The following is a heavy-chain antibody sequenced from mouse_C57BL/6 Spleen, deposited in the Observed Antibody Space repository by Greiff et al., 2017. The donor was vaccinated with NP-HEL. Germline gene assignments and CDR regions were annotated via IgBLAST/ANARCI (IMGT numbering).Heavy chain of an antibody. CDR3: ARHYDYETAWFAY. V-gene: IGHV1-82*01. CDR1: GYAFSSSW. CDR2: IYPGDGDT. D-gene: IGHD2-4*01. J-gene: IGHJ3*01. Sequence: VQLQQSGPELVKPGASVKISCKASGYAFSSSWMNWVKQRPGKGLEWIGRIYPGDGDTNYNGKFKGKATLTADKSSSTAYIQLSSLTSEDSAVYFCARHYDYETAWFAYWGQGTLVTVSA.